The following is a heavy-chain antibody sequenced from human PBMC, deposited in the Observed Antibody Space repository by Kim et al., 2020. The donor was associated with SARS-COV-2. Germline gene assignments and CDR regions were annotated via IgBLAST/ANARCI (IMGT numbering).Heavy chain of an antibody. CDR2: IKDGGGTT. CDR3: AIQPGLAN. CDR1: GFTFSSND. V-gene: IGHV3-23*01. J-gene: IGHJ4*02. D-gene: IGHD1-1*01. Sequence: GGSLRLSCATSGFTFSSNDMSWVRQVPGKGLEWVAAIKDGGGTTYYADSVKGRFSISRDNSKKTLHLQMNSVRAEETALYYRAIQPGLANWGQGTLVTVS.